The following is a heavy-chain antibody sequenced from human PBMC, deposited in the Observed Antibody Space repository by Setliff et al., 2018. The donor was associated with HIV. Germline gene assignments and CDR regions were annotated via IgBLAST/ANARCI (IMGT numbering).Heavy chain of an antibody. CDR2: IFHTGFA. J-gene: IGHJ5*02. CDR3: ARQPVPGGVVVPGDDWVDP. CDR1: GGSITNYAYY. Sequence: SSETLSLTCTVSGGSITNYAYYWAWIRQSPGKGLEWIGNIFHTGFAHYNPSFRSRVTMSVDTSKNQFSLKVTSVTAADTAVYYCARQPVPGGVVVPGDDWVDPWGQGTLVTVSS. V-gene: IGHV4-39*01. D-gene: IGHD2-2*01.